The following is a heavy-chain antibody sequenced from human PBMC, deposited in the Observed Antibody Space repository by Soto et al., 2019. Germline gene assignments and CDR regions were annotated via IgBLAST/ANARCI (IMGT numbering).Heavy chain of an antibody. Sequence: SETLSLTCAVSGVSLTSGNWWTWVRRSPQRGLEYIGEIFHDGTANYYPSFERRVAMSVDTSRNQFSLKLTSVTAADTAVYFCARLVYDTRLNYMYFDFWGPGTLVTVSS. J-gene: IGHJ4*02. V-gene: IGHV4-4*02. CDR3: ARLVYDTRLNYMYFDF. D-gene: IGHD3-10*01. CDR2: IFHDGTA. CDR1: GVSLTSGNW.